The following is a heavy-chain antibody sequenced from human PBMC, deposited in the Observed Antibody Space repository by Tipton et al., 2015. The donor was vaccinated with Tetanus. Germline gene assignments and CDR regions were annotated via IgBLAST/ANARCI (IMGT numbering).Heavy chain of an antibody. J-gene: IGHJ2*01. V-gene: IGHV3-7*01. D-gene: IGHD6-25*01. CDR3: ARVGSAWPYWYFDL. CDR1: GFTFSSFW. CDR2: IKRDGSDK. Sequence: SLRLSCAASGFTFSSFWMTWVRQAPGKGPEWVGNIKRDGSDKYYMDSVKGRFTISRDNAKNSLFLEMDSLRAEDTAMYYCARVGSAWPYWYFDLWGRCTVVTVSS.